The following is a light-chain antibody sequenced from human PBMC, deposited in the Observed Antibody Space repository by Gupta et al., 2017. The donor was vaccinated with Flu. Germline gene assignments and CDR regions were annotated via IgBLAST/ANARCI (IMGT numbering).Light chain of an antibody. V-gene: IGLV1-47*02. CDR3: ATWDDTLNGRI. CDR1: SANIGNND. Sequence: SSANIGNNDVFWFHQLPGSAPKLLIFGHNQRPSGVPDRFSGSKSGTSASLAISGLRSEDEGDFYCATWDDTLNGRIFGGGTRLTVL. J-gene: IGLJ2*01. CDR2: GHN.